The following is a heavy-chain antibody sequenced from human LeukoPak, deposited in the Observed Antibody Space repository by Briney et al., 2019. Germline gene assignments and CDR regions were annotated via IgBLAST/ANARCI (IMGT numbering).Heavy chain of an antibody. D-gene: IGHD6-13*01. V-gene: IGHV3-21*01. CDR3: ARDGYSSSRAFDY. Sequence: GGSLRLSCAASGFTFSSYSMNWVRQAPGKGLEWVSSISSSSSYIYYADSVKGRFTISRDDAKNSLYLQMNSLRAEDTAVYYCARDGYSSSRAFDYWGQGTLVTVSS. J-gene: IGHJ4*02. CDR2: ISSSSSYI. CDR1: GFTFSSYS.